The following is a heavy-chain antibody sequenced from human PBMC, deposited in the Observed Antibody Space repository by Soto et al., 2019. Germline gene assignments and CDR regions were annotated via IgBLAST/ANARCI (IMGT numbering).Heavy chain of an antibody. J-gene: IGHJ3*01. V-gene: IGHV3-9*01. CDR3: VKDEGVCNMISCKDAFDY. CDR1: GFSFVDYA. D-gene: IGHD3-16*01. Sequence: EVQLAESGGGLVQPGRSLRLSCEASGFSFVDYAMHWVRQVPGQGLEWVSGISWDGGYTGYADSVKGRFTISRDNAKKALYLQMNRLRVEATDLYYCVKDEGVCNMISCKDAFDYWGQGTKVTVS. CDR2: ISWDGGYT.